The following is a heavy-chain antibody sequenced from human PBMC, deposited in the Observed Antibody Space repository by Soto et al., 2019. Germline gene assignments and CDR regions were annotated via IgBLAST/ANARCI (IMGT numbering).Heavy chain of an antibody. CDR2: IDPSDSYT. CDR3: ARHVPYSVGHVSGRIYGMDV. V-gene: IGHV5-10-1*01. CDR1: GYSFTSYW. J-gene: IGHJ6*02. D-gene: IGHD1-26*01. Sequence: PAESLKISCKGSGYSFTSYWISWVRQMPGKGLEWMGRIDPSDSYTNYSPSFQGHVTISADKSISTAYLQWSSLKASDTAMYYCARHVPYSVGHVSGRIYGMDVWGQGTTVTVSS.